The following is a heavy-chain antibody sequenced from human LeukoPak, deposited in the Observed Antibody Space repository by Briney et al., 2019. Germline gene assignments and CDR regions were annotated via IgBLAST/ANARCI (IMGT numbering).Heavy chain of an antibody. J-gene: IGHJ3*02. V-gene: IGHV3-30*18. CDR2: ISYDGSNK. Sequence: GGSLRLSCAASGFTFSSYGMHWVRQAPGKGLEWVAVISYDGSNKYYADSVKGRFTISRDNSKNTLYLQMNSLRAEDTAVYYCAKDHLGYSFHDAFDIWGQGTMVTVSS. D-gene: IGHD2/OR15-2a*01. CDR3: AKDHLGYSFHDAFDI. CDR1: GFTFSSYG.